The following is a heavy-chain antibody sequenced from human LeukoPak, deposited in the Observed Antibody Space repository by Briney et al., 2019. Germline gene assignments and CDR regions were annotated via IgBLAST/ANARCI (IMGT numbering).Heavy chain of an antibody. J-gene: IGHJ4*02. V-gene: IGHV3-7*01. Sequence: HSGGSLRLSCVASRFTFNKYYMSWVRQAPGKGLQWVANINPDGSEKYYVDSVKGRFTISRDNAKNSLYLQMNSLRAEDTAVYYCARTYAYDATGDRGHWGQGTLVTVSS. CDR2: INPDGSEK. CDR3: ARTYAYDATGDRGH. CDR1: RFTFNKYY. D-gene: IGHD3-16*01.